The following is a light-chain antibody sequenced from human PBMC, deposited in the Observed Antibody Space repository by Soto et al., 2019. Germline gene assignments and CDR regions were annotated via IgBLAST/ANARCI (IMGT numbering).Light chain of an antibody. CDR2: AAS. CDR3: QKYHSVPLT. CDR1: QVISNF. Sequence: DIQMTQSPSSLSASVGDRVTITCRASQVISNFLAWYQQKPGKVPKLLIYAASTLQSGVPSRFSGSGSGTDFTLTITSLPPEDVASYYCQKYHSVPLTFGGGTKVEIK. J-gene: IGKJ4*01. V-gene: IGKV1-27*01.